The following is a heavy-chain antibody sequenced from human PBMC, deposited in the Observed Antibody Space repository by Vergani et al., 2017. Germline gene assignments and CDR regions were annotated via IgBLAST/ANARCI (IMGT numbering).Heavy chain of an antibody. Sequence: QLQLQESGPGLVKPSATLSLTCSVSGASIRSSNYYWGWIRQPPGKGLEWIASIYYSGSTYYNPSLKSRVTISVDTSKNQFSLKLSSVTAADTAVYFCAGRSTVEWLVKLGSIDPWGQGILVTVSS. CDR1: GASIRSSNYY. J-gene: IGHJ5*02. CDR2: IYYSGST. V-gene: IGHV4-39*01. CDR3: AGRSTVEWLVKLGSIDP. D-gene: IGHD6-19*01.